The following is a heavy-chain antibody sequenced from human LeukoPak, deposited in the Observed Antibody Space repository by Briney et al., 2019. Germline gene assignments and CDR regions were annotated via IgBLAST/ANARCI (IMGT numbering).Heavy chain of an antibody. Sequence: PETLSLTCTVSGGSISSSSYYWGWIRQPPGKGLEWIGSIYYSGSTYYNPSLKSRVTISVDTSKNQFSLKLSSVTAADTAVYYCARSQRKHAYFDYWGQGTLVTVSS. D-gene: IGHD2-21*01. CDR3: ARSQRKHAYFDY. CDR1: GGSISSSSYY. V-gene: IGHV4-39*01. J-gene: IGHJ4*02. CDR2: IYYSGST.